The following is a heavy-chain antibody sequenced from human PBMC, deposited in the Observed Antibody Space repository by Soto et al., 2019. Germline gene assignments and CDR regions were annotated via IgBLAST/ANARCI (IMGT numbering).Heavy chain of an antibody. J-gene: IGHJ4*02. V-gene: IGHV3-30*18. Sequence: GGSLRLSCAASGFTFSSYGMHWVRQAPGKGLEWVAVISYDGSNKYYADSVKGRFTISRDNSKNTLYLQMNSLRAEDTAVYYCAKKFSINPNWNDYFDYWGQGTLVTVSS. CDR3: AKKFSINPNWNDYFDY. CDR1: GFTFSSYG. D-gene: IGHD1-1*01. CDR2: ISYDGSNK.